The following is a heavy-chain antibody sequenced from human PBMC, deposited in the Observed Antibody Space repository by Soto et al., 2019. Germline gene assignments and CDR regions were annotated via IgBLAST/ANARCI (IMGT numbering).Heavy chain of an antibody. Sequence: GGSLRLSCAASGFTFSSYGMHWVRQAPGKGLEWVAVIWYDGSNKYYADSVKGRFTISRDNSKNTLYLQMNSLRAEDTAVYYCARFGPYCSGGSCYPSDAFDIWGQGTMVTVS. V-gene: IGHV3-33*01. J-gene: IGHJ3*02. CDR2: IWYDGSNK. D-gene: IGHD2-15*01. CDR3: ARFGPYCSGGSCYPSDAFDI. CDR1: GFTFSSYG.